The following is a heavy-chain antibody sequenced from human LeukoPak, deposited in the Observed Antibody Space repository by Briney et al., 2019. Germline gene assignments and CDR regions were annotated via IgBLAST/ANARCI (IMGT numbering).Heavy chain of an antibody. V-gene: IGHV4-39*07. CDR3: ATNYYDSSGYSDY. CDR1: GGPINSGTYY. D-gene: IGHD3-22*01. J-gene: IGHJ4*02. CDR2: IYYGGST. Sequence: PSETLSLTCTVSGGPINSGTYYWGWICQPPGKGLEWIGNIYYGGSTFCNPSLKSRVTMSLDTSKNQFSLMLSSVTAADTAVYYCATNYYDSSGYSDYWGQGTLVTVSS.